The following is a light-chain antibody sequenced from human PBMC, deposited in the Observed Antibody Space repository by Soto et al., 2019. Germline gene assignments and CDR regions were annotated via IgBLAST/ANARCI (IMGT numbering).Light chain of an antibody. V-gene: IGLV2-14*01. Sequence: LTQPASVSGSPGQSITISCTGTSSDVGTYNYVSWYQHHPGKAPKLIIYEVSNRPSGVSNRFSGSKSGSTASLTISGLQAEDEADYHCTSYTRDTALVFGNRTKVTVL. CDR1: SSDVGTYNY. CDR2: EVS. J-gene: IGLJ1*01. CDR3: TSYTRDTALV.